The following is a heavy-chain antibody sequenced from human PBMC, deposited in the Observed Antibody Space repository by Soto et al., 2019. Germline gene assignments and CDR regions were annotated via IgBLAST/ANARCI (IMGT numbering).Heavy chain of an antibody. CDR3: AKYPNSSAFYFYMDV. J-gene: IGHJ6*03. V-gene: IGHV3-23*01. CDR1: GFSFRTYA. D-gene: IGHD3-22*01. Sequence: EQLLESGGDLVQPGGSLRLSCVGSGFSFRTYAMTWVRQAPGRGLEGVAGISRSGDITYYADSVKGRFTISRDNSKNTLYLQMESLRGDDTAVYFCAKYPNSSAFYFYMDVWGKGTTVTVSS. CDR2: ISRSGDIT.